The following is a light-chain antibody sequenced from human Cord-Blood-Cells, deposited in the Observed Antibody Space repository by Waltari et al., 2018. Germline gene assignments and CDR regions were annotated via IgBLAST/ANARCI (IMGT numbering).Light chain of an antibody. J-gene: IGKJ3*01. CDR2: AAS. V-gene: IGKV1-39*01. CDR1: QSLSRY. CDR3: QQSYSTPCT. Sequence: DIQMTPSPSSLSASVGDRVTITCQTSQSLSRYLNWYQHKPVKAPKLLIYAASSLQSGVPARFSGSGSGTDFTLTISSLQPEDFATYDCQQSYSTPCTFGPGTKVDIK.